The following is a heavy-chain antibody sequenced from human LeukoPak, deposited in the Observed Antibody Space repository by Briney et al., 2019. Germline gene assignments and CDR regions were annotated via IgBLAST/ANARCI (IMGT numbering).Heavy chain of an antibody. CDR1: GGSISSGSYY. D-gene: IGHD2-15*01. CDR2: IYTSGST. J-gene: IGHJ4*02. CDR3: ARGGPHGADY. Sequence: SETLSLTCTVSGGSISSGSYYWSWIRQPAGKELEWIGRIYTSGSTNYNPSLKSRVTISVDTSKNQFSLKPSSVTAADTAVYYCARGGPHGADYWGQGTLVTVSS. V-gene: IGHV4-61*02.